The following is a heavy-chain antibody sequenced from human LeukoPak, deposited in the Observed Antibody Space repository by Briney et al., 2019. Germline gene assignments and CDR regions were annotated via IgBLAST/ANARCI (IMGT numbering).Heavy chain of an antibody. CDR1: GYTFTGYY. CDR2: INPNSGGT. V-gene: IGHV1-2*02. CDR3: ARHSSSWYDAFDI. D-gene: IGHD6-13*01. J-gene: IGHJ3*02. Sequence: ASVKVSCKASGYTFTGYYMHWVRQAPGQGLEWMGWINPNSGGTNYAQKFQGRVTKTRDTSISTAYMELSRLRSDDTAVYYCARHSSSWYDAFDIWGQGTMVTVSS.